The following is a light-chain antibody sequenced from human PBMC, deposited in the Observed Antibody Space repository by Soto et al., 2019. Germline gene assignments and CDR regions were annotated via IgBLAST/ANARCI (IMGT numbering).Light chain of an antibody. V-gene: IGKV3-20*01. J-gene: IGKJ1*01. CDR3: QQYGSSPRT. CDR2: GAS. Sequence: EIVLTQSPGTLSLSPGERATLSCRASQSVSSDFFAWYQQKSGQAPRLLIYGASSRAAGIPDGFSGSGSGTDFTVAISRLEPEDFAVYYCQQYGSSPRTFGQGTKVEIK. CDR1: QSVSSDF.